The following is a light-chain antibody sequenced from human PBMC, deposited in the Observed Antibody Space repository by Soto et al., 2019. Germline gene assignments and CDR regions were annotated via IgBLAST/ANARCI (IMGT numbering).Light chain of an antibody. V-gene: IGKV2-30*02. CDR3: MQGTYWPLT. Sequence: VVMTQPPLSLPVTLGQPASISCRSSQSLVHYDGNIYLNWFQQRPGQSPRRLIYEISKRGSGVPDRFSGSGSDTDFTLKISRVEAEDVGVYYCMQGTYWPLTFGQGTRLEIK. CDR2: EIS. J-gene: IGKJ5*01. CDR1: QSLVHYDGNIY.